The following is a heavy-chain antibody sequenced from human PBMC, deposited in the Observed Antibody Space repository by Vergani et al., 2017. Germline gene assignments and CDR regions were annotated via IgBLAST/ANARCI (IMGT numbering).Heavy chain of an antibody. CDR2: INPNSGGT. D-gene: IGHD1-26*01. CDR1: GYTFTGYY. CDR3: ARQSIVGAIDLDY. J-gene: IGHJ4*02. V-gene: IGHV1-2*02. Sequence: QVQLVQSGAEVKKPGASVKVSCKASGYTFTGYYMHWVRQAPGQGLEWMGWINPNSGGTNYAQKVQGRVTMTRDTSLSTAYMELSRLRSDDTAVYDCARQSIVGAIDLDYWGQGTLVTVSS.